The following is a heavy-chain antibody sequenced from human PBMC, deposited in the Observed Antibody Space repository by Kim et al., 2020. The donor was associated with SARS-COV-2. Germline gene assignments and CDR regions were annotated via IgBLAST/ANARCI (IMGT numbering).Heavy chain of an antibody. CDR3: TRGYTYRDY. CDR2: INADGTKT. V-gene: IGHV3-74*01. J-gene: IGHJ4*02. D-gene: IGHD5-18*01. Sequence: GGSLRLSCAASGFIFSNSWMHWVRQAPGKGLVWVSRINADGTKTNYADSVKGRFTMSRENAKNTLYLQMNSLRDEDTAVYYCTRGYTYRDYWGQGTVVTVSA. CDR1: GFIFSNSW.